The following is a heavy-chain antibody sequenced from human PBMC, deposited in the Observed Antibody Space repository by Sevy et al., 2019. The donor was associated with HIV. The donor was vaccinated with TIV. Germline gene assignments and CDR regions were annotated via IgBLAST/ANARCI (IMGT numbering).Heavy chain of an antibody. CDR1: GFTFSSYG. J-gene: IGHJ4*02. D-gene: IGHD7-27*01. V-gene: IGHV3-23*01. Sequence: GGSLRLSCAASGFTFSSYGMHWVRQAPGKGLEWVSSISDTGTSTYYADSVEGRFTISRDNSKKTLYLQMNSLRAEDTALYYCAKYAGDFPHFDYWGQGTLVTVSS. CDR3: AKYAGDFPHFDY. CDR2: ISDTGTST.